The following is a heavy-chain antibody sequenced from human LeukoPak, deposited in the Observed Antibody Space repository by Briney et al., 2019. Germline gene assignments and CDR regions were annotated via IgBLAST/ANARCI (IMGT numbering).Heavy chain of an antibody. CDR1: GFTFSNAW. Sequence: GGSLRLSCAASGFTFSNAWMSWVRQAPGEGLEWVGRIKSKTDGGTTDYAAPVKGRFTISRDDSKNTLYLQMNSLKTEDTAVYYCTTRTIYCTNGVCPGRVFDYWGQGTLVTVSS. CDR2: IKSKTDGGTT. CDR3: TTRTIYCTNGVCPGRVFDY. J-gene: IGHJ4*02. V-gene: IGHV3-15*01. D-gene: IGHD2-8*01.